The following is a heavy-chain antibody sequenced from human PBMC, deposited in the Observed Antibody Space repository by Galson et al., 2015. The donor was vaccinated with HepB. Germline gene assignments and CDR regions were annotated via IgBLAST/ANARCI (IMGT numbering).Heavy chain of an antibody. CDR1: GFTFSSYA. V-gene: IGHV3-23*01. CDR3: AKAGAAVRPGYFDL. Sequence: SLRLSCAASGFTFSSYAMSWVRQAPGKGLEWVSAISGGGSTYYADSVKGRFTISRDNSKNTLYLQMNSLGAEDTAVYYCAKAGAAVRPGYFDLWGRGTLVTVSS. D-gene: IGHD6-13*01. CDR2: ISGGGST. J-gene: IGHJ2*01.